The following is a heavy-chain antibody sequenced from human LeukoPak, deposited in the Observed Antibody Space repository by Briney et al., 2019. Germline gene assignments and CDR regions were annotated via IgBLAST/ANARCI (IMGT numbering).Heavy chain of an antibody. CDR1: GYTFTGYF. CDR2: INPDNGDT. CDR3: ARGPADFEY. Sequence: ASVKVSCKASGYTFTGYFIHWVRQAPGQGLEWMGWINPDNGDTFFAQKFKGKVTVTRDTSISTVYMELSRLNSDDTAVYFCARGPADFEYWGQGTLVTVSS. V-gene: IGHV1-2*02. J-gene: IGHJ4*02.